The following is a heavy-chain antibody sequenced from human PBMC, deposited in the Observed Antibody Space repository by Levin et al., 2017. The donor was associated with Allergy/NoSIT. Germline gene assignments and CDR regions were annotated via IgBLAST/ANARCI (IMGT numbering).Heavy chain of an antibody. Sequence: PGGSLRLSCSVSGGSIISSFHYWGWIRQPPGKGLEWIGSIFYSGSTYYNPSLESRVTISVDTSKDQFSLKLTSVTAADPAVYYCATLGGITMLVVPFFPIGAPDIWGQGTMVTVSS. J-gene: IGHJ3*02. CDR3: ATLGGITMLVVPFFPIGAPDI. V-gene: IGHV4-39*01. D-gene: IGHD3-22*01. CDR1: GGSIISSFHY. CDR2: IFYSGST.